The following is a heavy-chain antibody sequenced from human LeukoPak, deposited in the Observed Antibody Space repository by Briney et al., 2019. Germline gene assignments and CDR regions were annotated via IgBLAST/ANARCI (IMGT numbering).Heavy chain of an antibody. CDR3: VRDLGGRSGH. J-gene: IGHJ4*02. Sequence: GGSLRLSCAASGFTFSSYWMNWARQAPGMGLEWVASINHNGNVNYYVDSVKGRFTISRDNAKNTLYLQMNSLTAEDTAVYYCVRDLGGRSGHWGQGTLVTVS. CDR2: INHNGNVN. CDR1: GFTFSSYW. V-gene: IGHV3-7*01. D-gene: IGHD1-26*01.